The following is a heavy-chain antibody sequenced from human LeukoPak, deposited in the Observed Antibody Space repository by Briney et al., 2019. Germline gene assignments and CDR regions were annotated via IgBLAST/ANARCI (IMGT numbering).Heavy chain of an antibody. V-gene: IGHV4-34*01. J-gene: IGHJ4*02. CDR3: VRVQKSPRDYFDY. CDR1: GGSFSGYY. D-gene: IGHD1-1*01. CDR2: INHSGST. Sequence: SETLSLTCAVYGGSFSGYYWSWIRQPPGKGLEWIGEINHSGSTNYNPSLKSRVTISVDTSKNQFSLKLSSVTAADTAVYYCVRVQKSPRDYFDYWGQGTLVTVSS.